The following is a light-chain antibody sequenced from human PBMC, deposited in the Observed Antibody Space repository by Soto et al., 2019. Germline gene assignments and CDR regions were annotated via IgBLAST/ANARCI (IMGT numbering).Light chain of an antibody. Sequence: EVVMTQSPATLSVSPGERATLSCGASQSVRSYLAWYQQKPGQAPRLLIYGASTRATGIPARFSGSGSGTEFTLTISSLQSEDFAVYYCQQYNNWPPITFGQGTRLEIK. J-gene: IGKJ5*01. CDR3: QQYNNWPPIT. CDR1: QSVRSY. CDR2: GAS. V-gene: IGKV3-15*01.